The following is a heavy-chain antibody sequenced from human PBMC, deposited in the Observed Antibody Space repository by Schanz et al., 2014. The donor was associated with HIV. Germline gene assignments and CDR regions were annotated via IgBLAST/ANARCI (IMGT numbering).Heavy chain of an antibody. CDR1: GYTFTSNG. V-gene: IGHV1-46*01. J-gene: IGHJ5*02. D-gene: IGHD3-3*01. Sequence: QVHLVQSGTEVRKPGASVKVSCKASGYTFTSNGISWVRQAPGQGLEWMGIINPSGGKTSLAQKFQGRVTLTRDTSTSTVYLELSSLRSEDTAIYYCARDLGGDFWSSQGGLDPWGQGTLVTVSS. CDR3: ARDLGGDFWSSQGGLDP. CDR2: INPSGGKT.